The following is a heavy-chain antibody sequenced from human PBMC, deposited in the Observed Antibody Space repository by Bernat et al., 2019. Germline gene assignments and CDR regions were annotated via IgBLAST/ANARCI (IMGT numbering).Heavy chain of an antibody. V-gene: IGHV3-48*01. D-gene: IGHD2-2*01. CDR1: GFTFSTYS. CDR3: ARMPPYCSSSSCYVDY. CDR2: IGSGSTAI. J-gene: IGHJ4*02. Sequence: EVQLVESGGGLVQPGGSLRLSCVASGFTFSTYSMNWVRQAPGKGLEWLSYIGSGSTAIYYADSVKGRFTISRDSGKNSLYLQMNSLRVEDTAVYYCARMPPYCSSSSCYVDYWGQGTLVTVSS.